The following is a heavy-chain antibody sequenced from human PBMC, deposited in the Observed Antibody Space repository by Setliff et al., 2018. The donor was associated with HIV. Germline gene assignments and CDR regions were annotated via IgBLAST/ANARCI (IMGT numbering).Heavy chain of an antibody. V-gene: IGHV4-59*01. Sequence: ASETLSLTCSGSGVSINTYYWSWIRQPPGKGLEWFGYIYNGGNTNYNPSLESRVSMSLDTSKNQFSLKLTSVTAADTDAYFCARTRYYYDSSDRYWVIDSRGPGTLVTVSS. D-gene: IGHD3-22*01. J-gene: IGHJ5*01. CDR2: IYNGGNT. CDR1: GVSINTYY. CDR3: ARTRYYYDSSDRYWVIDS.